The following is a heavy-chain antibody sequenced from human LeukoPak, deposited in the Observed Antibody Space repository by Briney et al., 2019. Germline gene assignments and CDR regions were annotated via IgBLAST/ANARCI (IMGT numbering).Heavy chain of an antibody. J-gene: IGHJ4*02. D-gene: IGHD6-13*01. CDR3: ARGSSSWSQSLDY. Sequence: ASVKVSCKASGYTFTSYVINWVRQATGQGLEWMGWMNPNSGNTGYVQKFQGRVTMTRNTSISTAYMELSSLRSEDTAVYYCARGSSSWSQSLDYWGQGTLVTVSS. CDR2: MNPNSGNT. CDR1: GYTFTSYV. V-gene: IGHV1-8*01.